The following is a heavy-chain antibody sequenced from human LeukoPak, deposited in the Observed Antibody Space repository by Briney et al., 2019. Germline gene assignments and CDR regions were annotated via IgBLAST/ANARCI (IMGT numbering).Heavy chain of an antibody. CDR1: DGAIAGYS. D-gene: IGHD3-16*02. V-gene: IGHV4-59*01. CDR2: IYYSGDT. J-gene: IGHJ5*02. CDR3: ARVEITSRGVIVGEYNWFDP. Sequence: PSETLSLTCTVSDGAIAGYSWSWIRQAPGKGLEWIGYIYYSGDTNYNPSLKSRVTVSVDTSKNQFSLKLSSVTAADTAVYYCARVEITSRGVIVGEYNWFDPWGQGTLVTVSS.